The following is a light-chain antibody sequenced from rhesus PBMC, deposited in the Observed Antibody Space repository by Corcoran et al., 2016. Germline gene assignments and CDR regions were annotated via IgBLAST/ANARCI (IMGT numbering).Light chain of an antibody. Sequence: DIQMTQSPSSLSASVGDKVTITCQASQSISSWLAWYQQKPGKAPKPLIYTASSLESGGPPRFSGIGSGTDLTLTLSGLQPEDFATSYCQKYNSAPRTFGQGTKVEIK. CDR3: QKYNSAPRT. CDR2: TAS. V-gene: IGKV1-16*01. CDR1: QSISSW. J-gene: IGKJ1*01.